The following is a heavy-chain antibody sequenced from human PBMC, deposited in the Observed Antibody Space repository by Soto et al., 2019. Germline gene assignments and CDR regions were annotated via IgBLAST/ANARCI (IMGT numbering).Heavy chain of an antibody. D-gene: IGHD4-4*01. CDR3: ARSQVTVVVTGL. CDR1: GDSINSALHY. Sequence: HVKLQESGPVVVKPSQTLSLTCSVSGDSINSALHYWGWVRQSPGKGLQWIGYFHHTGSTFYNPSLNSRVTFSVDTSKNEFSLNLTSVTAADTAIYFCARSQVTVVVTGLWGQRTLVSVSA. CDR2: FHHTGST. V-gene: IGHV4-30-4*01. J-gene: IGHJ4*02.